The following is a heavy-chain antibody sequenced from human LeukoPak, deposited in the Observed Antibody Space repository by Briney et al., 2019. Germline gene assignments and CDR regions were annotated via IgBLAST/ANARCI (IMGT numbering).Heavy chain of an antibody. CDR3: VKVGTTGSANWFDS. V-gene: IGHV3-23*01. CDR2: VSDSGDRT. D-gene: IGHD1-1*01. J-gene: IGHJ5*01. CDR1: KFPLSNYA. Sequence: PGGSLRLSCEASKFPLSNYAMNWVRQAPGKGLEWVSFVSDSGDRTYYTDSVKGRFTISRDNSINTLWLQMSSLRVEDTAMYYCVKVGTTGSANWFDSWGQGTLVTVSS.